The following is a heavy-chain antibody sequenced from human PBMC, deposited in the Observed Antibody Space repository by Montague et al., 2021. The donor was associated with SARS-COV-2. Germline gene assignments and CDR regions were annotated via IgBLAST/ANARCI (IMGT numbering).Heavy chain of an antibody. Sequence: SETLSLTCKVSGDSITTTTYYWVWIRQPPGKGLEWIGSINYSGSTFYNPSLKSRLSMSMDTSTNQFSLRLTSMTAADTAIYYCVRRGGTYYYGSGSFDPWGQGTLVAVSP. CDR3: VRRGGTYYYGSGSFDP. J-gene: IGHJ5*02. CDR2: INYSGST. V-gene: IGHV4-39*01. CDR1: GDSITTTTYY. D-gene: IGHD3-10*01.